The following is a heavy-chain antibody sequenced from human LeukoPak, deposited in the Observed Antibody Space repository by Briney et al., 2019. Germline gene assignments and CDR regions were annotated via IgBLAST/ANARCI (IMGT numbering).Heavy chain of an antibody. CDR3: ARDAGQATPFDY. CDR1: GFPVSSYW. Sequence: GGSLRLSCAASGFPVSSYWIHWVRQAPGKGLVWVSLIRRDGTTSFAASVQGRFTISRDNARNTLYLQMNSLAAEDTAVYYCARDAGQATPFDYWGPGTLVTVSS. V-gene: IGHV3-74*01. CDR2: IRRDGTT. J-gene: IGHJ4*02. D-gene: IGHD2-15*01.